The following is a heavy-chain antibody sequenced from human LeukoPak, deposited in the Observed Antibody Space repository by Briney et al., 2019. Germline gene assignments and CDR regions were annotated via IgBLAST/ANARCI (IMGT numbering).Heavy chain of an antibody. Sequence: PGGSLRLSCAASGFTFSSYAMSWVRQAPGKGLEWVSAISGSGGSTYYADSVKGRFTISRDNSKNTLYPQMNSLRAEDTAVYYCAKDRRDGYIPYYFDYWGQGILVTVSS. CDR3: AKDRRDGYIPYYFDY. D-gene: IGHD5-24*01. V-gene: IGHV3-23*01. J-gene: IGHJ4*02. CDR1: GFTFSSYA. CDR2: ISGSGGST.